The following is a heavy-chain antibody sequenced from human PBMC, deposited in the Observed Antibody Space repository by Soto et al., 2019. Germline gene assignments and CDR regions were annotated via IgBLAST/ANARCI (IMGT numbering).Heavy chain of an antibody. D-gene: IGHD2-2*02. CDR1: GGSFSGYY. Sequence: PWETLSLTCAVYGGSFSGYYWSWIRQPPGKGLEWIGEINHSGSTNYNPSLKSRVTISVDTSKNQFSLKLSSVTAADTAVYYCARGSSYIVVVPADIPPRAFDIWGQGTMVTVSS. CDR2: INHSGST. J-gene: IGHJ3*02. V-gene: IGHV4-34*01. CDR3: ARGSSYIVVVPADIPPRAFDI.